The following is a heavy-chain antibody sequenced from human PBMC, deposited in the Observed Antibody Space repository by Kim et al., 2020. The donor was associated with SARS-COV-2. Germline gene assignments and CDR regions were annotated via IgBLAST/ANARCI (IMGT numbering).Heavy chain of an antibody. D-gene: IGHD4-17*01. J-gene: IGHJ4*02. V-gene: IGHV3-15*01. Sequence: GGSLRLSCAASGFTFSNAWMSWVRQAPGKGLEWVGRIKSKTDGGTTDYAAPVKGRFTISRDDSKNTLYLQMNSLKTEDTAVYYCTTPYGDYPSPDYWGQGTLVTVSS. CDR2: IKSKTDGGTT. CDR3: TTPYGDYPSPDY. CDR1: GFTFSNAW.